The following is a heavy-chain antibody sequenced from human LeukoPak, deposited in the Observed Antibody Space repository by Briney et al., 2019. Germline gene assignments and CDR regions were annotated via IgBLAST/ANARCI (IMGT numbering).Heavy chain of an antibody. CDR2: INHSGST. J-gene: IGHJ4*02. D-gene: IGHD4-11*01. CDR1: GGSFSGYY. V-gene: IGHV4-34*01. Sequence: SETLSLTCAVYGGSFSGYYWSWIRQPQGKGLEWIGEINHSGSTNYNPSLKSRVTISVDKSKNQFSLKLSSVTAADTAVYYCARRSTVTIPFGYWGQGTLVTVSS. CDR3: ARRSTVTIPFGY.